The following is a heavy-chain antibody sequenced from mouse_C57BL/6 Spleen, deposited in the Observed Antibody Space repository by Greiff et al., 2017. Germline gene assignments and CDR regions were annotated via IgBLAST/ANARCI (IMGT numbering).Heavy chain of an antibody. D-gene: IGHD1-1*01. V-gene: IGHV5-17*01. CDR2: ISSGSSTI. CDR3: ARTGGSSLYAMDY. Sequence: EVQLVESGGGLVKPGGSLKLSCAASGFTFSDYGMHWVRQAPEKGLEWVAYISSGSSTIYYADTVKGRFTISRDNAKNTLFLQMTSLRSEDTAMYYCARTGGSSLYAMDYWGQGTSVTVSS. CDR1: GFTFSDYG. J-gene: IGHJ4*01.